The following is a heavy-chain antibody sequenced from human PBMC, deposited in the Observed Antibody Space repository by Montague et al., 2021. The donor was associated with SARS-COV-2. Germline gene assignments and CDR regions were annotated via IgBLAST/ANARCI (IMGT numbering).Heavy chain of an antibody. CDR2: IDWDDDK. CDR1: GFSLSTSGMC. Sequence: PALGNPTQTLTLTCTFSGFSLSTSGMCVSWIRQPPGKALEWLARIDWDDDKYYSTSLKARLTISKDTSKNQVVVTMTNMDTVDTATYYCARDWGCTHFDYWGQGTLVTVSS. J-gene: IGHJ4*02. V-gene: IGHV2-70*11. CDR3: ARDWGCTHFDY. D-gene: IGHD7-27*01.